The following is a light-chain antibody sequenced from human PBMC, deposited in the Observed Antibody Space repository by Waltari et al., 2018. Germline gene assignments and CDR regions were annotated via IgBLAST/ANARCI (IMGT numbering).Light chain of an antibody. Sequence: DIQMTQSPSSLSASVGQTVTISCQASQDISNYLNWYQQKPGQAPKLLIYDASNLETGVPSKFSGSGSGTHFTFTISSLQPEDIATYYCQQYDAVSITFGQGTRLDIK. CDR3: QQYDAVSIT. CDR2: DAS. J-gene: IGKJ5*01. V-gene: IGKV1-33*01. CDR1: QDISNY.